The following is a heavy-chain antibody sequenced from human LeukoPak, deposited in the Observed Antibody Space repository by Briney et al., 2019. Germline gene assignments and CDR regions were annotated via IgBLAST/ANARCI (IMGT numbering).Heavy chain of an antibody. CDR2: INTGNGNT. J-gene: IGHJ4*02. Sequence: GASVKVSCKASGYTFTSYAMHWVRQAPGQRLEWMGWINTGNGNTKYSQKFQGRVTITRDTSASTAHMELSSLRSEDTAVYYCARVEMATIKAHFDYWGQGTLVTVSS. CDR1: GYTFTSYA. V-gene: IGHV1-3*04. CDR3: ARVEMATIKAHFDY. D-gene: IGHD5-24*01.